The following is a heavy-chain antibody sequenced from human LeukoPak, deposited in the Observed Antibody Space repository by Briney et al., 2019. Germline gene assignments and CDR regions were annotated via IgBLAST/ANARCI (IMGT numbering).Heavy chain of an antibody. V-gene: IGHV1-8*01. J-gene: IGHJ1*01. CDR3: ERELRRDEH. CDR1: GYTFTTYD. Sequence: APVKVSCKASGYTFTTYDINWVRQATGQGLEWMGYMNPNSGDTGYAQKFQGRLTMTWDTSITTAYMELASLRSDDTAVYYCERELRRDEHWGQGTLVTVSS. D-gene: IGHD3-10*01. CDR2: MNPNSGDT.